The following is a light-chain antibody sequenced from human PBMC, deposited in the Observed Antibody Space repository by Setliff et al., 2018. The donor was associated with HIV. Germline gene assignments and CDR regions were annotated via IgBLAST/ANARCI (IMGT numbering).Light chain of an antibody. V-gene: IGLV2-14*01. J-gene: IGLJ1*01. Sequence: QSALTPPASVSESPGQSITISCTGTSSDVGGYNYVSWYQQHPGKAPKLMIYEVSNRPSGVSNRFSGSKSGNTASLTISGLQAEDEADYYCSSYTSSITYVFGTGTKVTVL. CDR2: EVS. CDR3: SSYTSSITYV. CDR1: SSDVGGYNY.